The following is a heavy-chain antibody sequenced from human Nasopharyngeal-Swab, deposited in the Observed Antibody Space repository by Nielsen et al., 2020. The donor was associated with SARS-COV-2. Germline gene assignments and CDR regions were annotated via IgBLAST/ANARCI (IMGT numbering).Heavy chain of an antibody. Sequence: RQAPGKGLEWIGSIYYSGSTYYNPSLKSRVTISVDTSKNQFSLKLSSVTAADTAVYYCARPRGSGWYREAFDIWGKGTMVTVSS. CDR2: IYYSGST. CDR3: ARPRGSGWYREAFDI. J-gene: IGHJ3*02. D-gene: IGHD6-19*01. V-gene: IGHV4-39*01.